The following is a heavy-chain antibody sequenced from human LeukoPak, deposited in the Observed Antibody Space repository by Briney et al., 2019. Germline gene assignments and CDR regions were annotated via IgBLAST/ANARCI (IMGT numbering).Heavy chain of an antibody. Sequence: GGSLSLSCAASGFTFSSYGLRWVRQAPGKGLEWVAFIRYNGSNKYYADSVKGRFTISRDNSKNTLYLQMNSLRGEATAVYYCAKDLEYCSSASCYDYYYGMDVWGQGTTVTVSS. D-gene: IGHD2-2*01. J-gene: IGHJ6*02. CDR3: AKDLEYCSSASCYDYYYGMDV. V-gene: IGHV3-30*02. CDR1: GFTFSSYG. CDR2: IRYNGSNK.